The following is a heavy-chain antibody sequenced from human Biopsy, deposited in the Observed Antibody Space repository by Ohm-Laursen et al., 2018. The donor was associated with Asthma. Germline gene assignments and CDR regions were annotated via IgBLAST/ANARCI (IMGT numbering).Heavy chain of an antibody. D-gene: IGHD6-19*01. CDR3: AKESGTVGWHADYLEE. V-gene: IGHV3-23*01. CDR1: GFPFRGFG. CDR2: ISGGGAST. J-gene: IGHJ4*02. Sequence: SLRLSCAASGFPFRGFGMTWVRQAPGRGLEWVATISGGGASTFYAASVKGRFTIPSDTLKNTVFLHLSSLRAEDTAVYYCAKESGTVGWHADYLEEWGRGTLVTVSS.